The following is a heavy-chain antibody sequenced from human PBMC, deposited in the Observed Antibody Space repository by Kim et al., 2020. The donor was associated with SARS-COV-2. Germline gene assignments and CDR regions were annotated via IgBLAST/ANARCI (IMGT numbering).Heavy chain of an antibody. J-gene: IGHJ5*02. D-gene: IGHD6-19*01. V-gene: IGHV4-4*02. CDR2: T. CDR3: ARDSYSSGWS. Sequence: TNYTPSLKSRVTISVDKSKTQFSLKLSSVTAADTAVYYCARDSYSSGWSWGQGTLVTVSS.